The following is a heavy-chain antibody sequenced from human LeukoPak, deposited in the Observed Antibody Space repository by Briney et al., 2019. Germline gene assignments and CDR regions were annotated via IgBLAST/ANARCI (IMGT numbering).Heavy chain of an antibody. J-gene: IGHJ4*02. CDR1: GFTFSRYA. V-gene: IGHV3-23*01. Sequence: GGSLRLSCAASGFTFSRYAMSWVRQAPGKGLVWVSAISGSGGSTYYADPVKGRFTISRDNSKNTLYLQRICLRAEGPAVYHCAKVSHYWGQETLVTVSS. CDR2: ISGSGGST. CDR3: AKVSHY.